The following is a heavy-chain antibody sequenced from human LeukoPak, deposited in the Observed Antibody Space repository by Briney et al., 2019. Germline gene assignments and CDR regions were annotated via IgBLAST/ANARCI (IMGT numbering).Heavy chain of an antibody. CDR2: ISGSGSST. CDR3: AKDRSIVVVPSY. D-gene: IGHD3-22*01. J-gene: IGHJ4*02. V-gene: IGHV3-23*01. Sequence: QAGGSLRLSCAASGFTFSGYAMSWVRQAPGKGLQWVSTISGSGSSTYYADSVKGRFTISRDNSKNTLYLQMNSLRAEDTAVYYCAKDRSIVVVPSYWGQGTLVTVSS. CDR1: GFTFSGYA.